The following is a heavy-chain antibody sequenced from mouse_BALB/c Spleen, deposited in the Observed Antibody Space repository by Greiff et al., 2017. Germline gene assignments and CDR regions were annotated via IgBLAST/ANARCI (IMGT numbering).Heavy chain of an antibody. CDR1: GYTFTSYW. CDR3: TRKYGNYDY. Sequence: LQQPGSELVRPGASVKLSCKASGYTFTSYWMHWVKQRPGQGLEWIGNIYPGSGSTNYDEKFKSKATLTVDTSSSTAYMQLSSLTSEDSAVYYCTRKYGNYDYWGQGTTLTVSS. D-gene: IGHD2-10*02. V-gene: IGHV1S22*01. CDR2: IYPGSGST. J-gene: IGHJ2*01.